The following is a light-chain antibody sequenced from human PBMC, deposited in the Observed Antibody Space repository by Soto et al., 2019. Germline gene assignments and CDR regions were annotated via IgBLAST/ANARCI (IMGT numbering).Light chain of an antibody. J-gene: IGLJ1*01. CDR2: TNN. Sequence: QSVLTQPPSASGTPGQRVIISCSGGSSNIGSNTVNWYQQLPGTAPKLLIYTNNQRPSGVPDRFSGSKSGTSASLAISGLQSEDEAVYYCASWDDSLNGYVFGTGTKLTVL. CDR3: ASWDDSLNGYV. V-gene: IGLV1-44*01. CDR1: SSNIGSNT.